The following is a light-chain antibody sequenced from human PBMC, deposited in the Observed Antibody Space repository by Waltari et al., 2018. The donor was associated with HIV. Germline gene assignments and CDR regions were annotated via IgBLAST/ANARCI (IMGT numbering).Light chain of an antibody. Sequence: EIVLTQSPVTLSLSPGERATLSCRASQSVSSYFVWYQQKPGQAPRLLIYDASNRATGIPARFTGSGSGTDFTLTISSLEPEDFAVYYCQQRSTWPPGFGQGTKVEIK. CDR2: DAS. V-gene: IGKV3-11*01. J-gene: IGKJ1*01. CDR3: QQRSTWPPG. CDR1: QSVSSY.